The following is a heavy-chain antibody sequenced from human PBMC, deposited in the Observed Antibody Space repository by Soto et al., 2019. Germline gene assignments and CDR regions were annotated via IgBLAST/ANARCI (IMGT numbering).Heavy chain of an antibody. CDR3: VREDGVVGASSAVDS. J-gene: IGHJ4*02. Sequence: EVQLVESGGGLVAPGGSLRLSCVASGFALTTYTMNWVRQGPGTGLEWVSSINGRSNYKYYSDSVKGRFTVSRDNAQNSLFLQMSRLGPEDTAVYYCVREDGVVGASSAVDSWGQGTLVTVSS. D-gene: IGHD1-26*01. V-gene: IGHV3-21*02. CDR2: INGRSNYK. CDR1: GFALTTYT.